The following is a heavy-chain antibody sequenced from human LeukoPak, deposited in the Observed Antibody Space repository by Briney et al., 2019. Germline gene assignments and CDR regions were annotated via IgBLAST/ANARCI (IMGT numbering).Heavy chain of an antibody. CDR3: ARDTYSSDWYEDY. Sequence: GGSLRLSCAASGFTFSSYGMHWVRQAPGKGLEWVAVIWYDGSNKYYADSVKGRFTISRDNSKNTLYLQMNSLRAEDTAVYYCARDTYSSDWYEDYWGQGTLVTVSS. CDR2: IWYDGSNK. D-gene: IGHD6-19*01. J-gene: IGHJ4*02. CDR1: GFTFSSYG. V-gene: IGHV3-33*01.